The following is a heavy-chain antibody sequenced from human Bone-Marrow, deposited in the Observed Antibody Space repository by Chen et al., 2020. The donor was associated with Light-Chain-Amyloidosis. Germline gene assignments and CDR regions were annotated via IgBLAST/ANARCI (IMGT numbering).Heavy chain of an antibody. D-gene: IGHD3-10*01. CDR3: ARQSYGSDSYFSLDNTYYMDV. CDR1: GGSLRGYY. Sequence: QVQLQQWGAGLSMPLETLSLTCGVNGGSLRGYYWRWIRQPPGKGLEWIGEISQSGSTYYNPTLRSRVTISLDTSKNQFSLKLSSVTAADTAVYYCARQSYGSDSYFSLDNTYYMDVWGRGTTVTVSS. V-gene: IGHV4-34*01. CDR2: ISQSGST. J-gene: IGHJ6*03.